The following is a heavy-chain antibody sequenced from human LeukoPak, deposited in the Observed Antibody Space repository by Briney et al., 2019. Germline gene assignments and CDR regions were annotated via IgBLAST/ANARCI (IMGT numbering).Heavy chain of an antibody. CDR3: ARSPPMSQFDY. CDR1: GFTVSSNY. Sequence: PGGSLRLSCAASGFTVSSNYMSWVRQAPGKGLEWVSVICSGGSTYYADSVKGRFTISRDNSKNTLYLQMNSLRAEDTAVYYCARSPPMSQFDYWGQGTLVTVSS. J-gene: IGHJ4*02. V-gene: IGHV3-66*02. D-gene: IGHD3-22*01. CDR2: ICSGGST.